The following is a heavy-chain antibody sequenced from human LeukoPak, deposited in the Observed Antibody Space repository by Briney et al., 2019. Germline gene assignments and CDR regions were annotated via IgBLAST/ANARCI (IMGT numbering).Heavy chain of an antibody. CDR1: GFTFSSYE. CDR2: ISSSGRAI. V-gene: IGHV3-48*03. CDR3: ARYPRWAHFDY. J-gene: IGHJ4*02. Sequence: PGGSLRLSCAGSGFTFSSYEMNWVRQAPGKGLEWVSYISSSGRAIYYADSVKGRFTVSRGNAKNSLYLQMNSLRAEDTAVYYCARYPRWAHFDYWGQGTLVTVSS. D-gene: IGHD4-23*01.